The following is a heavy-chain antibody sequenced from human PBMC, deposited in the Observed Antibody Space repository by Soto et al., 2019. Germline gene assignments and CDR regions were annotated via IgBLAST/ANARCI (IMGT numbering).Heavy chain of an antibody. D-gene: IGHD3-10*01. CDR1: GFAFSTFD. CDR2: IGTLSDT. V-gene: IGHV3-13*01. CDR3: ARGRSFSYDSTPPPMFDP. Sequence: GGSLRLSCAGSGFAFSTFDIHWVRQAPGKGLEWVSGIGTLSDTFYAASVQGRFTISRQNARNSVYLQMNSLRAGDTAFYYCARGRSFSYDSTPPPMFDPWGQGTLVTVSS. J-gene: IGHJ5*02.